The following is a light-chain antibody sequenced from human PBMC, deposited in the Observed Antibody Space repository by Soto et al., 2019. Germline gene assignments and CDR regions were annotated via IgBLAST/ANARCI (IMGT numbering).Light chain of an antibody. CDR2: GAS. CDR1: QSVSRNS. Sequence: EIELTQSPGTLSLSPGERATLSCRASQSVSRNSLAWYQQQPGQAPRLLIYGASSRATDIPDRFSGSGSGTDFTLIVSRLEPEDFAMYFCQQYGTSPPTFGPGTKVDIK. V-gene: IGKV3-20*01. J-gene: IGKJ3*01. CDR3: QQYGTSPPT.